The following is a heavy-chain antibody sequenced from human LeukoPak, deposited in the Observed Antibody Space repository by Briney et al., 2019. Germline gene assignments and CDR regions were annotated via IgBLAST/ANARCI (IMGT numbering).Heavy chain of an antibody. CDR3: AKWGDYDVLTGYYVSDY. D-gene: IGHD3-9*01. J-gene: IGHJ4*02. Sequence: GGSLRLSCAASGFTFSNAWMSWVRQAPGKGLEWVGRIKSKTDGGTTVYAAPVKGRFTISRDNSKNTVFLQMNSLRAEDTAVYYCAKWGDYDVLTGYYVSDYWGQGTLVTVSS. CDR1: GFTFSNAW. CDR2: IKSKTDGGTT. V-gene: IGHV3-15*01.